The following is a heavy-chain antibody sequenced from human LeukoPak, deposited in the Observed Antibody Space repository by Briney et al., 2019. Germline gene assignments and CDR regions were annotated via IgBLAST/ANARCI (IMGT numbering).Heavy chain of an antibody. CDR1: GGSISSSSYY. CDR2: IYYSGST. CDR3: ARVWIQLWLYFDY. D-gene: IGHD5-18*01. J-gene: IGHJ4*02. V-gene: IGHV4-39*07. Sequence: SETLSLTCTVSGGSISSSSYYWGWIRQPPGKGLEWIGNIYYSGSTNYNPSLKSRVTISVDKSKNQFFLRLSSVTAADTAVYYCARVWIQLWLYFDYWGQGTLVTVSS.